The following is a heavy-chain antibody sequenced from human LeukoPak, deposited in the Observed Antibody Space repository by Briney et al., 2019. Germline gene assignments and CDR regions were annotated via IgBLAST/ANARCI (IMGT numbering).Heavy chain of an antibody. V-gene: IGHV3-30*07. J-gene: IGHJ3*01. Sequence: GSSLRLSCAASGFTFSRNVMHWVRQAPGKGLEWVALISYDGNNKFYADSVKGRFTISRDNARNTLSLQMNSLTIEDTAVYYCVVVVEPPDSDGFDVWGQGTMITVSS. D-gene: IGHD1-14*01. CDR1: GFTFSRNV. CDR2: ISYDGNNK. CDR3: VVVVEPPDSDGFDV.